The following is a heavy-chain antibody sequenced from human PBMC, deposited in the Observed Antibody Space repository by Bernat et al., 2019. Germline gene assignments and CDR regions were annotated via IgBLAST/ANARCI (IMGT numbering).Heavy chain of an antibody. V-gene: IGHV3-23*01. CDR3: AVLTVSYYSRY. Sequence: EVQLLESGGGLVQPGGSLRLSCAASGLTLSNYAMTWVRQAPGKGLEWVSIISGSGDRTTNADSVKGRFAISRDTSKNILFLQMNSLRAEETAMYYCAVLTVSYYSRYWGQGTLVIVSS. CDR2: ISGSGDRT. D-gene: IGHD1-26*01. CDR1: GLTLSNYA. J-gene: IGHJ4*02.